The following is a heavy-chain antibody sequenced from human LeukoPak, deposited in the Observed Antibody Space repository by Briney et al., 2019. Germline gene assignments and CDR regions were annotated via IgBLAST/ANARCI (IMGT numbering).Heavy chain of an antibody. V-gene: IGHV3-74*01. CDR3: ARYHTALNY. Sequence: PGGSLRLSCAASGFTFSSFWMHWVRQAPGKGLVWVSVINSDGYSTNYADSVKGRFTISRDNSKNTVYLQLNNLRVEDTAVYYCARYHTALNYWGQGTLVTASS. CDR2: INSDGYST. D-gene: IGHD5-18*01. J-gene: IGHJ4*02. CDR1: GFTFSSFW.